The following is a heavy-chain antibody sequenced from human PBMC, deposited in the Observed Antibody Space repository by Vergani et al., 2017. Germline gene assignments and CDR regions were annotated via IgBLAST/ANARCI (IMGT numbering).Heavy chain of an antibody. CDR1: GDSINNGNYS. J-gene: IGHJ5*02. CDR2: VYYNGST. Sequence: QLQLQESGPGLVKPSGTLSLTCIVSGDSINNGNYSWGWIRQPPGKGLEWIGSVYYNGSTYYNPSLKSRVTTSVDASKNQFSLKLTSVTAADTAVYRCVGRATSPPRCIDRWGQGTLVIVSS. V-gene: IGHV4-39*01. D-gene: IGHD2-2*01. CDR3: VGRATSPPRCIDR.